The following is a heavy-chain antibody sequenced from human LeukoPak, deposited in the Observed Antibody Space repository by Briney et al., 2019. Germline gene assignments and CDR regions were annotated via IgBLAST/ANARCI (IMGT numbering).Heavy chain of an antibody. Sequence: GSLRLSCAASGFTFSTFTMNWFRQAPGKGLELVSSISPNSDYIYYAASVKGRFTISRDNAKNSLYLQMNSLRAEDTAMYYCARDPIYSDNSGYWNDYWGQGTLVTVSS. V-gene: IGHV3-21*01. CDR2: ISPNSDYI. J-gene: IGHJ4*02. CDR3: ARDPIYSDNSGYWNDY. CDR1: GFTFSTFT. D-gene: IGHD3-22*01.